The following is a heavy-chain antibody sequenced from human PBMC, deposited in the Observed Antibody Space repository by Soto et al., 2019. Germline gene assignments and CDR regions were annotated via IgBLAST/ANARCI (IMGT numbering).Heavy chain of an antibody. CDR1: GGSSSSGDYY. CDR3: ARVVYLAYYYDSSGYPDY. CDR2: IYYSGST. D-gene: IGHD3-22*01. J-gene: IGHJ4*02. V-gene: IGHV4-30-4*01. Sequence: SETLSLTCTVSGGSSSSGDYYWSWISQPPGKGLEWIGYIYYSGSTYYNPSLKSRVTISLDTSKNQFSLKLSSVTAAYTAVYYCARVVYLAYYYDSSGYPDYWGQGTLVTVSS.